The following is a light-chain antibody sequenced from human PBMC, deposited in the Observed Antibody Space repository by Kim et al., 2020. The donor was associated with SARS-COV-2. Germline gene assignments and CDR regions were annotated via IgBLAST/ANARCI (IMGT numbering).Light chain of an antibody. V-gene: IGKV1-39*01. Sequence: IQMTQSPSSLSASVGDRVTITCRASQSVSNYLYWYQQRPGKAPKGLIYAASILQSGVPSRFSGSGSGTDFTLTISSLQPEDFATYYCQQSYNDTSDYTFGQGTKLEI. CDR2: AAS. J-gene: IGKJ2*01. CDR1: QSVSNY. CDR3: QQSYNDTSDYT.